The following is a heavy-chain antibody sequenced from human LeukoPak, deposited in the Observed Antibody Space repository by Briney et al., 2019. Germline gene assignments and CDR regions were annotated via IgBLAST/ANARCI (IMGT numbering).Heavy chain of an antibody. CDR3: ARVREKYSSSSNFDY. D-gene: IGHD6-6*01. Sequence: SETLSLTCSVNGGSFSGYYWSWIRQPPGKGLEWIGEINHSGSTNYNPSLKSRVTISVDTSKNQFSLKLSSVTAADTAVYYCARVREKYSSSSNFDYWGQGTLVTVSS. CDR2: INHSGST. V-gene: IGHV4-34*01. J-gene: IGHJ4*02. CDR1: GGSFSGYY.